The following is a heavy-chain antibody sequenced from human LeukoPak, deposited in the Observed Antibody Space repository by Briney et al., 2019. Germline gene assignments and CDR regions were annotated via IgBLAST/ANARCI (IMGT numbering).Heavy chain of an antibody. D-gene: IGHD2-15*01. CDR3: AKRDTVVAASDY. CDR2: ISGSGRSS. V-gene: IGHV3-23*01. J-gene: IGHJ4*02. CDR1: GFTFSSYV. Sequence: GGSLRLSCAASGFTFSSYVMSWVRQAPGKGLEWVSTISGSGRSSYYGDSVRGRFTASRDNSKNTLYLQMNSLRAEDTAVYYCAKRDTVVAASDYWGQGTLVTVSS.